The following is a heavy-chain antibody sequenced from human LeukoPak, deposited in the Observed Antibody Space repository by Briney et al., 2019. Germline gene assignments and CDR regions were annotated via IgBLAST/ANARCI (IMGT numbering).Heavy chain of an antibody. CDR1: GFTFSSYA. J-gene: IGHJ6*03. V-gene: IGHV3-23*01. CDR3: AKAPSPNYYYYYMDV. Sequence: QSGGSLRLSCAASGFTFSSYAMSWVRQAPGKGLEWVSAISGSGGSTYYADSVKGRFTISRDNSKNTLYLQMNSLRAEDTALYYCAKAPSPNYYYYYMDVWGKGTTVTVSS. CDR2: ISGSGGST.